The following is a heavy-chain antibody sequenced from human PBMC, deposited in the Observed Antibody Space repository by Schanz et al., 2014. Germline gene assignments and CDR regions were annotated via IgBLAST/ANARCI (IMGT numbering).Heavy chain of an antibody. V-gene: IGHV3-7*01. J-gene: IGHJ6*02. Sequence: DVQLVESGGTLVRPGGSLRLSCAASGFNFSSHWMTWVRQAPGRGLEWVANIRQDVRAKYYVDSVKGQFTISRDNIASSLFLQMNSLRAEDSAVYYCARGLIVGDGQHFYFSYGLDVWGQGTTVTVSS. CDR3: ARGLIVGDGQHFYFSYGLDV. CDR2: IRQDVRAK. D-gene: IGHD1-26*01. CDR1: GFNFSSHW.